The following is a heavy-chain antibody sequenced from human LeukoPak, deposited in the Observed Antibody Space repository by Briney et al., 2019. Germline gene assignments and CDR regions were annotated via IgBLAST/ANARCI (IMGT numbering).Heavy chain of an antibody. D-gene: IGHD2-2*01. V-gene: IGHV1-2*02. CDR2: INPNSGGT. Sequence: ASVKVSCKASGYTFTGYYMHWVRQAPGQGLEWMGWINPNSGGTNYAQKFQGRATMTRDTSISTAYMELSRLRSDDTAVYYCASCASTSCLGPFDYWGQGTLVTVSS. CDR1: GYTFTGYY. CDR3: ASCASTSCLGPFDY. J-gene: IGHJ4*02.